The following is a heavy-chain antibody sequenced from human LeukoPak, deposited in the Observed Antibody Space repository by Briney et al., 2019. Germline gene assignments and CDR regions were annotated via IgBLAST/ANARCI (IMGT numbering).Heavy chain of an antibody. CDR1: GFTFSSYA. CDR2: ISGSGGST. J-gene: IGHJ4*02. V-gene: IGHV3-23*01. Sequence: GGSLRLSCTASGFTFSSYAMSWVRQAPGKGLEWVSAISGSGGSTYYADSVKGRFTISRDNSKNTLYLQMNSLRAEDTAVYYCAQTGATAPYFDYWGQGTLVTVSS. CDR3: AQTGATAPYFDY. D-gene: IGHD1-7*01.